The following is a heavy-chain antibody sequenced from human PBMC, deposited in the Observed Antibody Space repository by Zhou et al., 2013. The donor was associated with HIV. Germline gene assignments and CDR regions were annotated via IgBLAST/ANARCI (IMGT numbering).Heavy chain of an antibody. CDR3: ARSGIAAARTNDAFDI. D-gene: IGHD6-13*01. CDR2: INPNSGGT. V-gene: IGHV1-2*02. CDR1: GYTFTGYY. J-gene: IGHJ3*02. Sequence: QVQLVQSGAEVKKPGASVKVSCKASGYTFTGYYMHWVRQAPGQGLEWMGWINPNSGGTNYAQKFQGRVTMTRDTSISTAYMELSRLRSDDTAVYYCARSGIAAARTNDAFDIWGQGTMVTVSS.